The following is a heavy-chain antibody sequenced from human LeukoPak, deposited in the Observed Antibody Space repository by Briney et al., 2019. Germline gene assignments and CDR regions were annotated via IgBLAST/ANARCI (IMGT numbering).Heavy chain of an antibody. CDR2: INHSGST. CDR1: GGSFSGYY. V-gene: IGHV4-34*01. Sequence: SETLSLTCAVYGGSFSGYYWSWIRQPPGKGLEWIGEINHSGSTNYNPSLKSRVTISVDTSKNQFSLKLSSVTAADTAVYYCARVLRYYYYYMDVWGKGTTVTISS. J-gene: IGHJ6*03. CDR3: ARVLRYYYYYMDV. D-gene: IGHD2-15*01.